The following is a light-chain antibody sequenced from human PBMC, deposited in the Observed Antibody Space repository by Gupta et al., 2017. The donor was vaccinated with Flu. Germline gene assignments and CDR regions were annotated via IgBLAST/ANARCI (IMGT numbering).Light chain of an antibody. CDR1: QAISKW. CDR2: AAS. CDR3: QHNNSFPRA. J-gene: IGKJ1*01. Sequence: IPMTQSTSSMSASLGYRVTIACLASQAISKWLAWYQQKPGKAPKLLIHAASNVQSGVPISFSGSGSGTEFTLTISRLQPEDLATYYCQHNNSFPRAFGQGTKVEIK. V-gene: IGKV1-12*01.